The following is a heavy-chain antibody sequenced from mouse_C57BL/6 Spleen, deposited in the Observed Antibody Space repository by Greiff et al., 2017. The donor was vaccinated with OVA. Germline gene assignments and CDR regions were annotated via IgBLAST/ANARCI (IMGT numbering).Heavy chain of an antibody. CDR2: ISSGGSYT. CDR1: GFTFSSYG. D-gene: IGHD1-1*01. CDR3: ARHEITTGFAY. Sequence: EVHLVESGGDLVKPGGSLKLSCAASGFTFSSYGMSWVRQTPDKRLEWVATISSGGSYTYYPDSVKGRFTISRDNAKNTLYLQMSSLKSEDTAMYYCARHEITTGFAYWGQGTLVTVSA. J-gene: IGHJ3*01. V-gene: IGHV5-6*01.